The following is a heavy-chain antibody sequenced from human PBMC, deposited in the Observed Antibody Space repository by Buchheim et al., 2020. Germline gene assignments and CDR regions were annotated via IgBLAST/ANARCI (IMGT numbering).Heavy chain of an antibody. CDR2: ISGSGGST. CDR1: GFTFSSYA. V-gene: IGHV3-23*01. CDR3: AKAQSPLKYDSSGYYPDAFDI. Sequence: EVQLLESGGGLVQPGGSLRLSCAASGFTFSSYAMSWVRQAPGKGLEWVSAISGSGGSTYYADSVKGRFTISRDNSKNTLYLQMNSLRAEDTAVYYCAKAQSPLKYDSSGYYPDAFDIWGQGT. D-gene: IGHD3-22*01. J-gene: IGHJ3*02.